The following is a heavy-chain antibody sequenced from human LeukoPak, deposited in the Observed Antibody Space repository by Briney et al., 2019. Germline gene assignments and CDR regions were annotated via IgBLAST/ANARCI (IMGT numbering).Heavy chain of an antibody. J-gene: IGHJ4*02. CDR2: IYYSGST. V-gene: IGHV4-39*01. CDR1: GGSISTSSYY. D-gene: IGHD3-22*01. Sequence: SETLSLTCNVSGGSISTSSYYWGWIRQPPGTGLEWIGSIYYSGSTYYNPSLKSRVTISVDTSKNQFSLKLSSVTAADTAVYYCARLAPITMIVVTYFDYWGQGTLVTVSS. CDR3: ARLAPITMIVVTYFDY.